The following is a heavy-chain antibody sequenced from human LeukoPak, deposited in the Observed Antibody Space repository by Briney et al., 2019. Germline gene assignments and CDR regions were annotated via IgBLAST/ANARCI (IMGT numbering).Heavy chain of an antibody. CDR1: GGSISSSSYY. V-gene: IGHV4-39*01. Sequence: SETLSLTCTVSGGSISSSSYYWGWIRQPPGKELEWYGSIYYSGSTYYNPSLKSRVTISVDTSKNQFYLKLSSVTAADTAVYYCAKQLLFGVVINEAFDFWGQGKIATVSS. CDR2: IYYSGST. CDR3: AKQLLFGVVINEAFDF. D-gene: IGHD3-3*01. J-gene: IGHJ3*01.